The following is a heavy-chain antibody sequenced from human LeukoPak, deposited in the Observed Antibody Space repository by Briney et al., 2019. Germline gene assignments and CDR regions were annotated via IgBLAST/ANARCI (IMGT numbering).Heavy chain of an antibody. J-gene: IGHJ4*02. V-gene: IGHV4-59*08. CDR3: ARHLTSGDYFDY. CDR1: GGSISTYY. D-gene: IGHD4-17*01. Sequence: SETLSLTCTVSGGSISTYYWSCLRQPPGGGVEWSGYVYYSGITDYNPSLKSRVTISVDTSKSQFSLKLSSVTAADTAVYYCARHLTSGDYFDYWGQGTLVTVSS. CDR2: VYYSGIT.